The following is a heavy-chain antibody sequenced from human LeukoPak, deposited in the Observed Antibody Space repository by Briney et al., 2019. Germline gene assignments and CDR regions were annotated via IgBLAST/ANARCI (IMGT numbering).Heavy chain of an antibody. Sequence: TGGSLRPSCTASGFTFSSYAMTWVRQAPGKGLEWVSVITGSGDSTYNADSVKRRFTISRDNTKNMFYLQMNSLRAEDTAVYYCVKNSGGSVAGLFDHWGQGTLVTVSS. CDR1: GFTFSSYA. D-gene: IGHD6-19*01. CDR2: ITGSGDST. V-gene: IGHV3-23*01. J-gene: IGHJ4*02. CDR3: VKNSGGSVAGLFDH.